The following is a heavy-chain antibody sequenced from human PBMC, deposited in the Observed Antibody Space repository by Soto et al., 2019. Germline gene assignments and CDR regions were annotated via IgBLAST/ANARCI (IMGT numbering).Heavy chain of an antibody. V-gene: IGHV4-39*02. CDR2: IYYSGST. J-gene: IGHJ4*02. CDR1: GGSISSSSYY. Sequence: QLQLQESGPGLVKPSETLSLTCTVSGGSISSSSYYWGWIRQPPGKGLEWIGSIYYSGSTYYNPSLKSRLTISIDTSKNHFSLKLTSVTAADKAVYYCAKEAPFSSTSYGFDSWGQGTLVTVSS. CDR3: AKEAPFSSTSYGFDS. D-gene: IGHD6-13*01.